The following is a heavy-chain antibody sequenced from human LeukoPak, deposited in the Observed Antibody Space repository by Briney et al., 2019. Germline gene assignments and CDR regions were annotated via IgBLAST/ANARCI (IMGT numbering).Heavy chain of an antibody. CDR1: GGSISSYY. V-gene: IGHV4-4*07. Sequence: SETLSLTCTVSGGSISSYYWSWIRQPAGKGLEWIGRIYTSGSTNYNPSLKSRVTMSVDTPKNQFSLKLSSVTAADTAVYYCARASVGSGWSDYYYGMDVWGQGTTDTVSS. D-gene: IGHD6-19*01. CDR2: IYTSGST. J-gene: IGHJ6*02. CDR3: ARASVGSGWSDYYYGMDV.